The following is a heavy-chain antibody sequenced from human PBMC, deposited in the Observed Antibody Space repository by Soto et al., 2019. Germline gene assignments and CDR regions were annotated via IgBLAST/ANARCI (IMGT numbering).Heavy chain of an antibody. CDR2: IWYDGINQ. D-gene: IGHD6-6*01. Sequence: GGSLRLSCAASGFTFSHYGMHWVRQAPSKGLEWVAVIWYDGINQYYVDSVKGRFTISRDNSKKTLYLQMDSLRAEDTAVYYCARAAYSTSPYHYGLDVWGQGTTVTVSS. CDR3: ARAAYSTSPYHYGLDV. CDR1: GFTFSHYG. J-gene: IGHJ6*02. V-gene: IGHV3-33*01.